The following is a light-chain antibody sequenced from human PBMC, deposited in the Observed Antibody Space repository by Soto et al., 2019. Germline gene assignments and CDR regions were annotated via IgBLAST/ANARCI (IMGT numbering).Light chain of an antibody. CDR1: QSVSSY. J-gene: IGKJ1*01. CDR3: QQRSNWRT. V-gene: IGKV3-11*01. CDR2: DAS. Sequence: EIVLTQSPATLSLSPGERATLSCRASQSVSSYLAWYQQKPGQAPRLLIYDASNRATGIPARFSGSGSGTEFTLTISSLEPEDFAVYYCQQRSNWRTFGQGTKVDIK.